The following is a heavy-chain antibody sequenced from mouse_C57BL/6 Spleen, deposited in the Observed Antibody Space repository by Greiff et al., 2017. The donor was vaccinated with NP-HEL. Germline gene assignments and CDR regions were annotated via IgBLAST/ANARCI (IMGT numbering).Heavy chain of an antibody. CDR3: ARGGDYLYGYFDF. Sequence: VQLQQSGAELVKPGASVKMSCKASGYTFTTYPIEWVKQNHGKSLEWIGNFHPYNDDTKYNEKFKGKATLTVEKSSSTVYLERSLLTSADSAVYYYARGGDYLYGYFDFWGTGTTVTVSS. V-gene: IGHV1-47*01. D-gene: IGHD2-4*01. J-gene: IGHJ1*03. CDR1: GYTFTTYP. CDR2: FHPYNDDT.